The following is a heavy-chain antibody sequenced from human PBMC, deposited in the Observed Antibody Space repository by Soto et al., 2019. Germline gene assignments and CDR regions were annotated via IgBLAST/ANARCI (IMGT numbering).Heavy chain of an antibody. D-gene: IGHD3-22*01. J-gene: IGHJ4*02. CDR3: AKDDSSSWAFSDY. Sequence: EVQLLESGGGLVQPGGSLRLSCAASGFSFSSYVMSWVRQAPGKGLEWISAISVSGAATYYADSVKGRFTISRDNSKNTLYLQMNSLRADDTAIYYCAKDDSSSWAFSDYWGQGTLVTVSS. CDR1: GFSFSSYV. CDR2: ISVSGAAT. V-gene: IGHV3-23*01.